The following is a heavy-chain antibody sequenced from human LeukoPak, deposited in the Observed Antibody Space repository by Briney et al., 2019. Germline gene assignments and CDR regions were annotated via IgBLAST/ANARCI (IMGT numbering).Heavy chain of an antibody. CDR2: INPNSSDT. J-gene: IGHJ4*02. CDR3: ARPAVTNTLDY. Sequence: ASVKVSCKASGYTFSGYYMYWVRQAPGQGLEWMGWINPNSSDTHYAQTFQGRVSMTTDPSITAAYMELSRLKSDDTAMYYCARPAVTNTLDYWGQGTLVTVSS. V-gene: IGHV1-2*02. D-gene: IGHD6-19*01. CDR1: GYTFSGYY.